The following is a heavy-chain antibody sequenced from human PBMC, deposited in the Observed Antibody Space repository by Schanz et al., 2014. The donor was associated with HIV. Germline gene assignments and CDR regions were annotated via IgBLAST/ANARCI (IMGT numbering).Heavy chain of an antibody. CDR2: ITESGGRT. D-gene: IGHD3-22*01. V-gene: IGHV3-23*04. CDR3: AKPEYDSSGNSQSHFDY. CDR1: GFTITSYG. J-gene: IGHJ4*02. Sequence: VQLVESGGGLVQPGGSLRLSCAVSGFTITSYGMSWVRQAPGKGLEWVSSITESGGRTYYADSVNGRFTISRDNSKNTLYLQMTTLRTEDTAVYYCAKPEYDSSGNSQSHFDYWGQGTLVTVSS.